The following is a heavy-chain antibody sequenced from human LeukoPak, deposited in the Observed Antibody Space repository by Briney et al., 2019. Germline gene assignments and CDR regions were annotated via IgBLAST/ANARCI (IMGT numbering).Heavy chain of an antibody. J-gene: IGHJ4*02. Sequence: PGGSLRLTCATARFTFSNAWPSWVRQAPGKGLEWVGRIKSKSEGGTREYAASLEGRFTISRDHSKSRLSLQMNSMKTEDTAVYYCASGIVTGTSRWGQGTLVTVSS. D-gene: IGHD1-1*01. CDR1: RFTFSNAW. CDR3: ASGIVTGTSR. CDR2: IKSKSEGGTR. V-gene: IGHV3-15*01.